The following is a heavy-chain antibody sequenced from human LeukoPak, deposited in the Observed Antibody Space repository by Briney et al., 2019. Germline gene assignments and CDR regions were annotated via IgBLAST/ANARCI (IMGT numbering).Heavy chain of an antibody. Sequence: GGSLRLSCAASGFTFSDYYMSWIRQAPGKGLEWVSYISSSGSTIYYAGSVKGRFTISRDNAKNSLYLQMNSLRAEDTAVYYCARGQIVVVPAAIRQEYWYFDLWGRGTLITVSS. CDR3: ARGQIVVVPAAIRQEYWYFDL. D-gene: IGHD2-2*01. CDR2: ISSSGSTI. V-gene: IGHV3-11*01. CDR1: GFTFSDYY. J-gene: IGHJ2*01.